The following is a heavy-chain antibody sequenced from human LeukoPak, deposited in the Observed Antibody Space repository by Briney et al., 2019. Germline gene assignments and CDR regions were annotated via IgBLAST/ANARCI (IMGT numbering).Heavy chain of an antibody. D-gene: IGHD2-15*01. CDR1: GGSISSGDYY. V-gene: IGHV4-30-4*01. J-gene: IGHJ6*02. CDR2: IYYSGST. Sequence: SQTLSLTCTFSGGSISSGDYYWSWIRQPPGKGLEWIGYIYYSGSTYYNPSLKSRVTISVDTSKNQCSLKLSSVTAADTAVYYCARRYCSGGSCYGYYYYGMDVWGQGTTVTVSS. CDR3: ARRYCSGGSCYGYYYYGMDV.